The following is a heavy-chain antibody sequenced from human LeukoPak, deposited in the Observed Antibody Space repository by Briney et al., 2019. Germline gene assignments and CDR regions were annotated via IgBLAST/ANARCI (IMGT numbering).Heavy chain of an antibody. Sequence: PGGSLRLSCAASGFIFSSNYMTWVRQAPGKGLEWVSVIFSGGRTYYADSVKGRVTISRENSKNTLYLQMNNLRGEDTALYYCARVGPTRSGFDYWGQGTLVTVSS. V-gene: IGHV3-53*01. CDR2: IFSGGRT. CDR3: ARVGPTRSGFDY. J-gene: IGHJ4*02. CDR1: GFIFSSNY. D-gene: IGHD1-26*01.